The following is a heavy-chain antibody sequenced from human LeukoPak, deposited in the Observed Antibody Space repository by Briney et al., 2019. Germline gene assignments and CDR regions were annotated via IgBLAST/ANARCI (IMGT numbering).Heavy chain of an antibody. Sequence: PGGSLRLSCAASGFTVSSNYMSWVRQAPGKGLEWVSVIYSGGSTYYADSVKGRFTISRDNSKNTLYLQMNSLKTEDTAVYYCTRHLLGGDSSETYYYYMDVWGKGTTVTVSS. J-gene: IGHJ6*03. D-gene: IGHD6-25*01. V-gene: IGHV3-53*01. CDR2: IYSGGST. CDR3: TRHLLGGDSSETYYYYMDV. CDR1: GFTVSSNY.